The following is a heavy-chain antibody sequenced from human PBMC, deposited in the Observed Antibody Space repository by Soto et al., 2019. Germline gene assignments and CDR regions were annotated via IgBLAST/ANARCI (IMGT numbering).Heavy chain of an antibody. CDR2: IYDSGSL. D-gene: IGHD3-16*01. V-gene: IGHV4-30-4*01. J-gene: IGHJ6*02. CDR1: GGAISSGDYY. CDR3: ARLPCASVWGSLSGMDV. Sequence: SETLSLTCTVSGGAISSGDYYWTWIRQPPGKGLEWIGFIYDSGSLYYNPSLRSRVSMSVDTSNDRFSLNLTAVTAADTAVYYCARLPCASVWGSLSGMDVWGQGTTVTVSS.